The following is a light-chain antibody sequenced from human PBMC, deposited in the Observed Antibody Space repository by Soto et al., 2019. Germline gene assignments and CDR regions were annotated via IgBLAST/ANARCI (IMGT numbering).Light chain of an antibody. CDR3: QQYGRSPGT. J-gene: IGKJ1*01. CDR2: GAS. V-gene: IGKV3-20*01. CDR1: QTVTSNY. Sequence: EIVLTQSPGTLSSSPGERATLSCRASQTVTSNYLAWYQQKPGQAPRLLFFGASIRATGLPDRFSGGGSGTDFTLTISRLEPEDFAVYYCQQYGRSPGTFGQGTMVDIK.